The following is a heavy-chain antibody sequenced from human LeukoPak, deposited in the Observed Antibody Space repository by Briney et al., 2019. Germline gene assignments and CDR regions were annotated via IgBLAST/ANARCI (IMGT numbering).Heavy chain of an antibody. CDR2: IYYSGST. Sequence: SETLSLTCGVSGGSISSAGYSWSWIRQPPGTGLEWIAYIYYSGSTYYNPSLKSRVTISVDTSKNQFSLKLSSVTAADTAVYYCARGYDFWSGLLGGWFDPWGQGTLVTVSS. J-gene: IGHJ5*02. V-gene: IGHV4-30-4*07. CDR1: GGSISSAGYS. CDR3: ARGYDFWSGLLGGWFDP. D-gene: IGHD3-3*01.